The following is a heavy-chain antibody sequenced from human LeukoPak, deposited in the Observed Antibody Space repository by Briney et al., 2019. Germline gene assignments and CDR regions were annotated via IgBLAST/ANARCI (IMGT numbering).Heavy chain of an antibody. D-gene: IGHD3-16*01. CDR3: GGQLFGKLNY. J-gene: IGHJ4*02. V-gene: IGHV3-74*01. CDR2: IKTDGTYT. Sequence: GGSQRLSCVASGFTFGAYWMHWVRRVPGKGLVWVSGIKTDGTYTNYADSVKGRFTISRDNAKNTLYLQMNSLRAEDTAVYYCGGQLFGKLNYWGQGTQVTVSS. CDR1: GFTFGAYW.